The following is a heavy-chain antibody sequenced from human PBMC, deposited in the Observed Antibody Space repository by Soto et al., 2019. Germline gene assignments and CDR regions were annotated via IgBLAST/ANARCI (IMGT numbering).Heavy chain of an antibody. D-gene: IGHD3-16*01. CDR1: GFTFSSYT. CDR3: ARPWGQLSTYYYGMDT. CDR2: ISYDVTSE. J-gene: IGHJ6*02. V-gene: IGHV3-30-3*01. Sequence: GGSLRLSCAASGFTFSSYTIHWVRQAPGKGLEWVAVISYDVTSEYYGDSVKGRFTISRDNSRNTLYLQMNSLRPEDTAVYYCARPWGQLSTYYYGMDTWGQGTTVTVSS.